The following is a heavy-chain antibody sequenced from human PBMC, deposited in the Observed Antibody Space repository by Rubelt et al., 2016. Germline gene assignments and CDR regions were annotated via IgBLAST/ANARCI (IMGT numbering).Heavy chain of an antibody. J-gene: IGHJ3*02. D-gene: IGHD1-26*01. V-gene: IGHV4-39*01. Sequence: QLQLQESGPGLVKPSETLSLTCTVSGASISSSSYYWGWIRQPPGKGLEWIGSVYYSGSTYYNPSRNRRLTIAVDTCKNQFSPKLGSGTDADTAVYYCARGTAESGDAFDIWGQGTMVTVSS. CDR3: ARGTAESGDAFDI. CDR2: VYYSGST. CDR1: GASISSSSYY.